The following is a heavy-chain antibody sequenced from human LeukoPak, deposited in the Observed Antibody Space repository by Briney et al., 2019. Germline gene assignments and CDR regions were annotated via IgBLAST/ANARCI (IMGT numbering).Heavy chain of an antibody. CDR3: AKDRRQLANFDY. CDR1: GFTFSSYG. D-gene: IGHD6-13*01. J-gene: IGHJ4*02. Sequence: TGGSLRLSCAASGFTFSSYGMSWVRQAPGKGLEWVSGISGRGDSIYHADSVKGRFTISRDNSKNMLFLQMNSLRAEDTAVYYCAKDRRQLANFDYWGQGTLVTVSS. CDR2: ISGRGDSI. V-gene: IGHV3-23*01.